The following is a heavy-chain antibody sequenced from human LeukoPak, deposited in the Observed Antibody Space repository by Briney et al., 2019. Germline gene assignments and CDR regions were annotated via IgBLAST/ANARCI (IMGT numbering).Heavy chain of an antibody. CDR2: IIPILGIA. J-gene: IGHJ4*02. Sequence: SVKVSCKASGGTFSSYAISWVRQAPGQGLEWLGRIIPILGIANYAQKFQGRVTITADKSTSTAYMELSSLRSEDTAVYYCATLSQFSGYYSLFDYWGQGTLVTVSS. D-gene: IGHD3-22*01. CDR1: GGTFSSYA. V-gene: IGHV1-69*04. CDR3: ATLSQFSGYYSLFDY.